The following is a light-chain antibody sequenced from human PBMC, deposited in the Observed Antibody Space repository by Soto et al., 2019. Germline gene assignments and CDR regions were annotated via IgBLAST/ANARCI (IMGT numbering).Light chain of an antibody. V-gene: IGKV3-11*01. J-gene: IGKJ5*01. CDR1: QNVNGF. CDR3: QGRTNWSIA. Sequence: EIVFSQLPAIVSLSQGQRATLSCGASQNVNGFLAWYQQKPGQVPRLVMYDALKRASGIPARFIGSGPGTDLTLTISRLGLEDFLLYYCQGRTNWSIAFGRGTRLEI. CDR2: DAL.